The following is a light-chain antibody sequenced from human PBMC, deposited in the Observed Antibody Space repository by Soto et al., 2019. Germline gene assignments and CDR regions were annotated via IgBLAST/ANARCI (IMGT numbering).Light chain of an antibody. CDR2: DTS. CDR1: QDIKHY. V-gene: IGKV1-33*01. Sequence: DSKMTQSPSSLSASVGDRVTITCQARQDIKHYLNWYQQKPGKAPNLLIYDTSVLETGVPSRFSGSGSGTDFTFTISSLQPEDIATYYCQQYDNLPITFGQGTRLEIK. J-gene: IGKJ5*01. CDR3: QQYDNLPIT.